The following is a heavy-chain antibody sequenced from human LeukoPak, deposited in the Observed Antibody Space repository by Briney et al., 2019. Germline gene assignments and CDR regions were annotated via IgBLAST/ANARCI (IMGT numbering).Heavy chain of an antibody. J-gene: IGHJ5*02. D-gene: IGHD3-10*01. CDR3: ARDPLPYWLGERENWFDP. V-gene: IGHV1-2*02. CDR1: GYTFTGYY. CDR2: INPNSGGT. Sequence: ASVKVSCKASGYTFTGYYMHWVRQAPGQGLEWMGWINPNSGGTNYAQKFQGRVTMTRDTSISTAYMELSSLRSEDTAVYYCARDPLPYWLGERENWFDPWGQGTLVTVSS.